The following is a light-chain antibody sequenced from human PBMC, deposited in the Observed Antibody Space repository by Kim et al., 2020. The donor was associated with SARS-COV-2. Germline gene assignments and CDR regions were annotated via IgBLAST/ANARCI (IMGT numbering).Light chain of an antibody. V-gene: IGLV1-40*01. J-gene: IGLJ1*01. Sequence: RVTMSCHDSSSNIGAGYDVHWYQHRPATAPKHLIYGNSNRPSGVPDRFSGSKSGTSASLAITGLQAEDEADYYCQSYDSSLSGYVFGTGTKVTVL. CDR3: QSYDSSLSGYV. CDR2: GNS. CDR1: SSNIGAGYD.